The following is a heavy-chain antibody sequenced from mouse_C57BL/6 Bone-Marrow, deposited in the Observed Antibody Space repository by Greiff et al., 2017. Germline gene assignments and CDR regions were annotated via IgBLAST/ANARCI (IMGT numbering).Heavy chain of an antibody. D-gene: IGHD1-1*01. CDR3: ALHYYGSSSFDY. J-gene: IGHJ2*01. V-gene: IGHV14-3*01. Sequence: EVQGVESVAELVRPGASVKLSCTASGFNIKNTYMHWVKQRPEQGLEWIGRIDPANGNTKYAPKFQGKATITADTSSNTAYLQLSSLTSEDTAIYYCALHYYGSSSFDYWGQGTTLTVSS. CDR2: IDPANGNT. CDR1: GFNIKNTY.